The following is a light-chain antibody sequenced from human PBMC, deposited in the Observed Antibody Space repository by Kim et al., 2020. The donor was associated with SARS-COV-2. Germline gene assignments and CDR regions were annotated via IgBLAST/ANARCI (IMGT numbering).Light chain of an antibody. V-gene: IGKV3D-15*01. J-gene: IGKJ2*01. CDR3: QLYYAWPQ. CDR1: QNVGSK. Sequence: LSVSPGERVTLSCRASQNVGSKLAWYQHKPGQAPRLLIYDASTRATGVPARFSGSGSGTEFTLTIGSLQSEDFAVYFCQLYYAWPQFGQGTKLEI. CDR2: DAS.